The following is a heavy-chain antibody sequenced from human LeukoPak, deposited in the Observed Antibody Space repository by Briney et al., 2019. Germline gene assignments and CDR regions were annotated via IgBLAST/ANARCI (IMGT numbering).Heavy chain of an antibody. CDR2: ISYDGSNK. V-gene: IGHV3-30*18. CDR1: GFTFSSYG. J-gene: IGHJ4*02. Sequence: GGSLRLSCAASGFTFSSYGMHWVRQAPGKGLEWVAVISYDGSNKYYADSVKGRFTISRDNSKNTLYLQVNSLRAEDTAVYYCAKDSSGWSGFDYWGQGTLVTVSS. D-gene: IGHD6-19*01. CDR3: AKDSSGWSGFDY.